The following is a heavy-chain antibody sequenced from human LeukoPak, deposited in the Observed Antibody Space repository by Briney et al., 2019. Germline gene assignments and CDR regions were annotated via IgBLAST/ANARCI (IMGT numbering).Heavy chain of an antibody. CDR3: ARGYTYGSPDY. CDR1: GGTFSSYV. Sequence: SVKVSCKASGGTFSSYVISWVRQAPGQGLEWMGRIITIFGTANYAQKFQGRVTITTDESTSTAYMDLSSLRSEDTPVYYCARGYTYGSPDYWGQGTLVTLSS. J-gene: IGHJ4*02. D-gene: IGHD5-18*01. CDR2: IITIFGTA. V-gene: IGHV1-69*05.